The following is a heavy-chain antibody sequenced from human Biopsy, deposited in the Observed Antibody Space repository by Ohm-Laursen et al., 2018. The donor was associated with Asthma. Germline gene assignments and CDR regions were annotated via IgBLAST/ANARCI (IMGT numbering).Heavy chain of an antibody. Sequence: GSLRLSCAASGFTFGDYWMSWVRQAPGKGLEWVANIKHDGSEKNHVDSLKGRFTISRDNAKNSLYLQMNSLRVEDTAVYYCARTFHFWSPYHAEHYQLWGQGTLVTVSS. D-gene: IGHD3-3*02. J-gene: IGHJ1*01. CDR3: ARTFHFWSPYHAEHYQL. CDR1: GFTFGDYW. CDR2: IKHDGSEK. V-gene: IGHV3-7*01.